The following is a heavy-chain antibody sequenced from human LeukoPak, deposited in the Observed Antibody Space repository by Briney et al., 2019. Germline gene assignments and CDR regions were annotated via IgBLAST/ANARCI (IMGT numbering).Heavy chain of an antibody. Sequence: AGGSLRLSCAASGFTFSSYAMSWVRQASGKGLEWVSTISGGDNNTYYAESVKGRFTISRDNSKNTLYLQMHSLRAEDTAVYYCAKSPYDHWGQGTLVTVSS. CDR2: ISGGDNNT. V-gene: IGHV3-23*01. J-gene: IGHJ4*02. CDR3: AKSPYDH. CDR1: GFTFSSYA.